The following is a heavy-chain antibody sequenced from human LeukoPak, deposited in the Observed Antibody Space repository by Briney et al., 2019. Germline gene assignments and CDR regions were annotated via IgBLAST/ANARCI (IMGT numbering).Heavy chain of an antibody. CDR3: ARQTVTYEF. J-gene: IGHJ4*02. Sequence: GRSLRLSCAAYGFTFSSYAISWVRQAPGKGPGWVSYIDTRGTTYYADSLKGRFTITRDNARNSLYLQMNSRRDEDTAVYYCARQTVTYEFGGQGTLVTVSS. D-gene: IGHD4-11*01. CDR1: GFTFSSYA. V-gene: IGHV3-48*02. CDR2: IDTRGTT.